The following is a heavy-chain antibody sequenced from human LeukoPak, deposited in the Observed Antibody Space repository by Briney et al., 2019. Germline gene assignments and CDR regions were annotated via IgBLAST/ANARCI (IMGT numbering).Heavy chain of an antibody. CDR2: INHSGST. J-gene: IGHJ4*02. Sequence: KPSETLSLTCAVYGGSFSGYYWSWIRQPPGKGLEWIGEINHSGSTNYNPSLKSRVTISVDTSKNQFSLRLSSVTAADTAVYYCARSLYYYDSSGYSDYWGQGTLVTVSS. CDR3: ARSLYYYDSSGYSDY. CDR1: GGSFSGYY. D-gene: IGHD3-22*01. V-gene: IGHV4-34*01.